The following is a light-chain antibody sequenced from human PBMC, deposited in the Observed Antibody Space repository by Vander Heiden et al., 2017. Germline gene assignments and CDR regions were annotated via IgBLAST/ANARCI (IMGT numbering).Light chain of an antibody. CDR2: DVT. V-gene: IGLV2-11*01. CDR3: CSYAGSYTWV. Sequence: QSALTQPRPVSVSPGQSVTISCSGTSSAFGAYDYLSWYQQQPGKAPKLLIYDVTKWPSGVPDRVSGSKSGNTATLTISGLLTEDEADYYCCSYAGSYTWVFGGGTKVTVL. CDR1: SSAFGAYDY. J-gene: IGLJ3*02.